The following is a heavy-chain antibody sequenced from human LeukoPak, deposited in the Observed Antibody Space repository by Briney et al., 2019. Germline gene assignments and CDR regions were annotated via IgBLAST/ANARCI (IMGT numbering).Heavy chain of an antibody. J-gene: IGHJ4*02. Sequence: KPGGSLRLSCAASGFTFNSYSMNWVRQAPGKGLEWVSSISSSSSYIYYTDSVKGRFTISRDNAKNSLYLQMNSLRAEDTAMYYCARDAGAGWELLGRNDYWGQGTLVTVSS. D-gene: IGHD1-26*01. V-gene: IGHV3-21*01. CDR2: ISSSSSYI. CDR1: GFTFNSYS. CDR3: ARDAGAGWELLGRNDY.